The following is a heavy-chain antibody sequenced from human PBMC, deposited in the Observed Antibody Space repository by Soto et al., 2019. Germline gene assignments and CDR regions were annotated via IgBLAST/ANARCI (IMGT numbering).Heavy chain of an antibody. D-gene: IGHD3-10*01. Sequence: PSETLSLTCAVSGGSIGSGGYSWSWIRQPPGKGLEWIGYIYHSGSTYYNPSLKSRVTISVDRSKNQFSLKLSSVTAADTAVYYCARAMLVRGVGFDYWGQGTLVTVSS. CDR2: IYHSGST. V-gene: IGHV4-30-2*01. CDR3: ARAMLVRGVGFDY. J-gene: IGHJ4*02. CDR1: GGSIGSGGYS.